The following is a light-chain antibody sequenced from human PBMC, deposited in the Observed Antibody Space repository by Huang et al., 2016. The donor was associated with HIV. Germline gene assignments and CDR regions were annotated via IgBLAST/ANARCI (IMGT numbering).Light chain of an antibody. Sequence: EIVMTQSPATLSLSPGERATLSCRASQRIGTNLAWYQQNPGQAPGLLIYGGSTRASGIPDRFSGSGSGTEFTLTIYSLQAEDFAVYYCQQYQVWPPATFGQGTRVEIK. CDR2: GGS. J-gene: IGKJ1*01. V-gene: IGKV3-15*01. CDR3: QQYQVWPPAT. CDR1: QRIGTN.